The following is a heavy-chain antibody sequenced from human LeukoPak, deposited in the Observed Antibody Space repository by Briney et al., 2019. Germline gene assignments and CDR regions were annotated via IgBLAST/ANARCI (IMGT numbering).Heavy chain of an antibody. CDR1: GCSISSSSYY. V-gene: IGHV4-39*01. CDR2: IYYSERT. CDR3: ARLFGLDTAYCGYFQH. J-gene: IGHJ1*01. D-gene: IGHD3/OR15-3a*01. Sequence: SETLSLTCTVSGCSISSSSYYWGRIRPSPGKGLDWIGSIYYSERTYYNLSLKSRVTISVDTSKNQFSLKLTAETAADTAVYYCARLFGLDTAYCGYFQHWGQGTLVTVFS.